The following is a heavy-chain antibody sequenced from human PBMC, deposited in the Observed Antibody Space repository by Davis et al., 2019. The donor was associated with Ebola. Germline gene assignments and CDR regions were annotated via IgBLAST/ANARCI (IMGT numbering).Heavy chain of an antibody. CDR2: MNPNSGNT. Sequence: ASVKVSCKASGYTFSNYDINWVRQATGQGLEWVGWMNPNSGNTGYAQKFQGRVTMTRNTSISTAYMELRSLRSDDTAVYYCARGNSNYDDFDYWGQGTLVTVSS. CDR1: GYTFSNYD. J-gene: IGHJ4*02. D-gene: IGHD4-11*01. V-gene: IGHV1-8*02. CDR3: ARGNSNYDDFDY.